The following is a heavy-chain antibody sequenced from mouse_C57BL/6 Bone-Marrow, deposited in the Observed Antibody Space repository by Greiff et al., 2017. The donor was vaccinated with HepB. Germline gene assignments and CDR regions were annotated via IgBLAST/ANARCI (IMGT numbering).Heavy chain of an antibody. CDR2: IDPANGNT. CDR3: ARSLRYY. Sequence: EVQLQQSVAELVRPGASVKLSCTASGFNIKNIYMHWVKQRPEQGLEWIGRIDPANGNTKYAPKFQGKATITADTSSNTAYLQLSSLTSEDTAIYYCARSLRYYWGQGTTLTVSS. J-gene: IGHJ2*01. V-gene: IGHV14-3*01. CDR1: GFNIKNIY. D-gene: IGHD1-1*01.